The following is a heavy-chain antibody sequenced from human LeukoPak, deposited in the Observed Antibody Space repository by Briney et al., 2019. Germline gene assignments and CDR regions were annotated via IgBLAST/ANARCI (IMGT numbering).Heavy chain of an antibody. J-gene: IGHJ5*02. D-gene: IGHD2-2*02. CDR1: GYSFTSYW. CDR3: ARHGRYQLLYEGAWFDP. Sequence: GESLKISCKGSGYSFTSYWIGWVRQMPGKGLEWMGIIYPGDSDTRYSPSFQGQVTISADKSISTAYLQWSSLKASDTAMYYCARHGRYQLLYEGAWFDPWGQGTLVTVSS. CDR2: IYPGDSDT. V-gene: IGHV5-51*01.